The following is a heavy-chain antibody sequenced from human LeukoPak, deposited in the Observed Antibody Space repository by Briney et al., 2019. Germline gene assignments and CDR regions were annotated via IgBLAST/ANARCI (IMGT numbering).Heavy chain of an antibody. D-gene: IGHD3-16*01. J-gene: IGHJ4*02. Sequence: PSETLSLTCAVYGGSFSGYYWSWIRQPPGKGLEWIGEINHSGSTNYNPSLKSRVTISVDTSKNQFSLKLSSVADADTAVYYCARVWGPIDYWGQGTLVTVSS. CDR3: ARVWGPIDY. CDR1: GGSFSGYY. V-gene: IGHV4-34*01. CDR2: INHSGST.